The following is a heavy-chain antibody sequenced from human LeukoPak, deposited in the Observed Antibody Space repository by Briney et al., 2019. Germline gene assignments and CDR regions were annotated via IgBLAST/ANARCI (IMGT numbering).Heavy chain of an antibody. CDR1: GFTFSSYA. J-gene: IGHJ3*02. Sequence: PGGSLRLSCAASGFTFSSYAMSWVRQAPGKGLEWVSAISGSGSGTYYADSVKGRFTISRDNSNNTLYLQMHSLRAEDTAVYYCARGPVTKFEIWGQGTILTVSS. V-gene: IGHV3-23*01. CDR2: ISGSGSGT. CDR3: ARGPVTKFEI. D-gene: IGHD4-17*01.